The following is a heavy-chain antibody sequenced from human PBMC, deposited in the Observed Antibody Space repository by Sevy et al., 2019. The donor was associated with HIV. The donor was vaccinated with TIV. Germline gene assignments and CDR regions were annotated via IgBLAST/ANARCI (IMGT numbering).Heavy chain of an antibody. CDR1: GFTFDDYA. J-gene: IGHJ4*02. Sequence: GGSLRLSCTASGFTFDDYAMSWFRQAPGKGLEWVAFITRNSYEAYGGTREYAGSVNGRFTNSRDASNSIANLQMNSLKTEDTAMYYCSRALATSVTPEYYFDFWGQGTLVTVSS. CDR3: SRALATSVTPEYYFDF. D-gene: IGHD5-18*01. CDR2: ITRNSYEAYGGTR. V-gene: IGHV3-49*03.